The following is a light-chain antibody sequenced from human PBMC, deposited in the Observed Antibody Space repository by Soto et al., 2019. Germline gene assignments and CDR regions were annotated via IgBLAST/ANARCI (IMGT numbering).Light chain of an antibody. Sequence: QSALTQPTSASGSPGQSVTISCTGTSSDVGGYNYVSWYQQHPGKVPKLMIYEVSKRPSGVPDRFSGSKSGNTASLTVSGLQAEDEADYYCSSYAGGNVVFGGGTKVTVL. V-gene: IGLV2-8*01. CDR2: EVS. CDR1: SSDVGGYNY. CDR3: SSYAGGNVV. J-gene: IGLJ2*01.